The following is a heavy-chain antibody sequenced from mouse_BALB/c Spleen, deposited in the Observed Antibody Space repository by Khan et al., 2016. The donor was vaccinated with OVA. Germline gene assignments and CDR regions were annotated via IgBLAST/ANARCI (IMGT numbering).Heavy chain of an antibody. J-gene: IGHJ2*01. CDR1: GYTFTSYW. Sequence: LQQSGAELAKPGASVKMSCKASGYTFTSYWMHWVKQRPGQGLEWIGYINPSAGYTYYKQKFKDKAQLTDKKSYSTAYMQLNSLTSEDSAVYYCSIDRIDYWGQGTTLTVSS. V-gene: IGHV1-7*01. CDR3: SIDRIDY. CDR2: INPSAGYT.